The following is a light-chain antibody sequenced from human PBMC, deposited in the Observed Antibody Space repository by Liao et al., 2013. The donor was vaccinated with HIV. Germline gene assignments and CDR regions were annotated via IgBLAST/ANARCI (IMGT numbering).Light chain of an antibody. CDR3: QTWDVNAAYV. J-gene: IGLJ1*01. Sequence: SYELTQPPSVSVSPGQTATVTCSGDELGHKYVSWYQQRPGLSPVLVIYHDDRRPSGIPERFSGSNSGNTATLTISGTQAMDEADYYCQTWDVNAAYVFATGTKVTVL. CDR2: HDD. V-gene: IGLV3-1*01. CDR1: ELGHKY.